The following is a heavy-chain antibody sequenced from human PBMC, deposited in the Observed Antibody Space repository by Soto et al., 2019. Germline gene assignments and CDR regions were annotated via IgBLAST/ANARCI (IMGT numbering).Heavy chain of an antibody. J-gene: IGHJ4*02. CDR3: ARAGRFLEWSIITFDY. CDR2: IYYSGST. V-gene: IGHV4-30-4*01. CDR1: GGSISSGDYY. Sequence: PSETLSLTCTVSGGSISSGDYYWGWIRQPPGKGLEWIGYIYYSGSTYYNPSLKSRVTISVDTSKNQFSLKLSSVTAADTAVYYCARAGRFLEWSIITFDYWGQGTLVTVSS. D-gene: IGHD3-3*01.